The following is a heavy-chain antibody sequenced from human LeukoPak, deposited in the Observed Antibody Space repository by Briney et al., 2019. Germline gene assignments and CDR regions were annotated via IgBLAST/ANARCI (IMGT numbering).Heavy chain of an antibody. CDR3: ARDSFETDIDY. CDR2: IKEDGSEQ. CDR1: GFIFSSYW. Sequence: GGSLRLSCAASGFIFSSYWMSWVRQAPGKGLEWVANIKEDGSEQYYVGSLKGRFTISGDNAKNSLYLQMNSLRAEDTAVYYCARDSFETDIDYWGQGTLVTVSS. D-gene: IGHD1-14*01. V-gene: IGHV3-7*01. J-gene: IGHJ4*02.